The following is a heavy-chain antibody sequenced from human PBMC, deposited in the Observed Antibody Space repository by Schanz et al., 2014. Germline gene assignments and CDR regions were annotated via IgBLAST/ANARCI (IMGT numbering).Heavy chain of an antibody. CDR1: GYIFSKYG. Sequence: QAQLAQSGGEVKKPGASVKVSCKASGYIFSKYGITWVRQAPGQGLEWMGWINTHTGNPTYAQGFTGRFVFSWDTSVSTAYLRISSVKADDTAVYYCARHSRGYPFYGMDAWGQGTTVTVSS. CDR3: ARHSRGYPFYGMDA. V-gene: IGHV7-4-1*02. CDR2: INTHTGNP. J-gene: IGHJ6*02. D-gene: IGHD5-12*01.